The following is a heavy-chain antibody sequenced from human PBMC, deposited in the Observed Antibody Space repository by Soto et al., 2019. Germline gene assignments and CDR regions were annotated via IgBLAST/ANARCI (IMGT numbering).Heavy chain of an antibody. CDR2: ISGSVGST. CDR3: AKDFLPSTTNAFDI. V-gene: IGHV3-23*01. Sequence: GGSLRLSCAASGFTFSSYVMSWVRQAPGKGLEWVSAISGSVGSTYYADSVKGRFAISRDNSKNTLYLQMNSLRAEDTAMYYCAKDFLPSTTNAFDISGPGTEVTV. D-gene: IGHD1-26*01. CDR1: GFTFSSYV. J-gene: IGHJ3*02.